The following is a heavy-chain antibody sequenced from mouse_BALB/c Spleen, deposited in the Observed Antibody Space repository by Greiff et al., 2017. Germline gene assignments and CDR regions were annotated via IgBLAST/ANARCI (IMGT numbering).Heavy chain of an antibody. J-gene: IGHJ1*01. Sequence: EVKLVESGGGLVKPGGSLKLSCAASGFTFSDYYMYWVRQTPEKRLEWVATISDGGSYTYYPDSVKGRFTISRDNAKNNLYLQMSSLKSEDTAMYYCARDHGPYWYFDVWGAGTTVTVSS. CDR2: ISDGGSYT. CDR1: GFTFSDYY. CDR3: ARDHGPYWYFDV. V-gene: IGHV5-4*02. D-gene: IGHD1-1*02.